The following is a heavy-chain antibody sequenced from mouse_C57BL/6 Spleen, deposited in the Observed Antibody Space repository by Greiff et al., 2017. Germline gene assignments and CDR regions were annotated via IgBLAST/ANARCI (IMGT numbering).Heavy chain of an antibody. CDR1: GYTFTSYW. J-gene: IGHJ3*01. CDR2: IDPSDSYT. V-gene: IGHV1-69*01. CDR3: ARYGYDGRRLSWFAY. D-gene: IGHD2-2*01. Sequence: QVQLQQPGAELVMPGPSVTLSCKASGYTFTSYWLHWVKQRPGQDLEWIGEIDPSDSYTNYNQKFNGKSTLTVDKYSSTAYMQRSSLTSEDSAVYYCARYGYDGRRLSWFAYWGQGTLVTVSA.